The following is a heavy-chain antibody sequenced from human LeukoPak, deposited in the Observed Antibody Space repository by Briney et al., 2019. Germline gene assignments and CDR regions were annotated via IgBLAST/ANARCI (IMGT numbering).Heavy chain of an antibody. D-gene: IGHD1-26*01. V-gene: IGHV7-4-1*02. CDR2: INTNTGNP. CDR1: GYTFTSYA. CDR3: AREVGDMASYYFDY. J-gene: IGHJ4*02. Sequence: SVKXSCKASGYTFTSYAMNWVRQAPGQGLEWMGWINTNTGNPTYAQGFTGRFVFSLDTSVSTAYLQISSLKAEDTAVYYCAREVGDMASYYFDYWGQGTLVTVSS.